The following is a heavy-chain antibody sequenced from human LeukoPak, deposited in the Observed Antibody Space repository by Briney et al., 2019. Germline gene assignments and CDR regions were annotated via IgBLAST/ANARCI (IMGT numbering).Heavy chain of an antibody. CDR2: ISGSGGST. J-gene: IGHJ4*02. V-gene: IGHV3-23*01. D-gene: IGHD3-22*01. CDR1: GFTFSSYA. Sequence: GGSLRLSCAASGFTFSSYAMSWVRQAPGKGLEWVSAISGSGGSTYYADSVKGRFTISRDNSKNTLYLQMNSLRAEDTAVYYCAKAPHYYDSSGYGFDYWGQGTLATVSS. CDR3: AKAPHYYDSSGYGFDY.